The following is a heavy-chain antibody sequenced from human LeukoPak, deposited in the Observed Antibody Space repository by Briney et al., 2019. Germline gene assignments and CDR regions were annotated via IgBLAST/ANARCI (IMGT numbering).Heavy chain of an antibody. J-gene: IGHJ4*02. Sequence: GASVKVSCKASGYAFGTYFIHWMRQAPEQGLEWLGRIDPSRGWTHLPRKFQGRVTVTRDTSTTTVDMELSSLTSEDTALYYCVREMDGGDFDYWGQGTLVTVSS. CDR2: IDPSRGWT. CDR3: VREMDGGDFDY. CDR1: GYAFGTYF. V-gene: IGHV1-46*01. D-gene: IGHD3-10*01.